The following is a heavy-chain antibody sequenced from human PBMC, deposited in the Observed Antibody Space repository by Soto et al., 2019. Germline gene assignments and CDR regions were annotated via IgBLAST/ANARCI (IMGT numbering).Heavy chain of an antibody. D-gene: IGHD6-13*01. Sequence: SETLSLTCTVSGGSISSYYWSWIRQPPGKGLEWIGYIYYSGSTNYNPSLKSRVTISVDTSKNQFSLKLSSVTAADTAVYFCARVPQQLVFGGWFDPWGQGTLVTVSS. CDR3: ARVPQQLVFGGWFDP. V-gene: IGHV4-59*01. CDR2: IYYSGST. CDR1: GGSISSYY. J-gene: IGHJ5*02.